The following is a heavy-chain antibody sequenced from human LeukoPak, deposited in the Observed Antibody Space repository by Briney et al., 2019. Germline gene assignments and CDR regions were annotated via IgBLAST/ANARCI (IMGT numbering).Heavy chain of an antibody. V-gene: IGHV3-30*04. J-gene: IGHJ4*02. CDR2: ISYDGSNK. Sequence: PGGPLSLSCAASGFTFNSYAIHWVRQAPGKGLEWLAVISYDGSNKYYADSVKGRFTISRDNSKNTLYLQMNSLRAEDTAVYYCARMRAVAGFDYWGQGTLVTVSS. CDR3: ARMRAVAGFDY. D-gene: IGHD6-19*01. CDR1: GFTFNSYA.